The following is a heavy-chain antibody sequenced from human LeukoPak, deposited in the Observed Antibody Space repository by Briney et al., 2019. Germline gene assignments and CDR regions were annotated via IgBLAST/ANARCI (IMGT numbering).Heavy chain of an antibody. CDR1: DYSISSGFH. J-gene: IGHJ4*02. Sequence: SETLSLTCTVSDYSISSGFHWGWIRQPPGKGLEWIATIHHSGRTYYNPSLKSRVTISVDTSKNQFSLRLSSVTAADTAVYYCARMYFDSSGSTRYFDYWGQGSLVTVSS. CDR2: IHHSGRT. D-gene: IGHD3-22*01. CDR3: ARMYFDSSGSTRYFDY. V-gene: IGHV4-38-2*02.